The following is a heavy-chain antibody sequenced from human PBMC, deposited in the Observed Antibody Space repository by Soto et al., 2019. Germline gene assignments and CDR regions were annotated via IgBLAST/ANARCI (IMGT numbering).Heavy chain of an antibody. Sequence: VGSLRLSCAASGFTFSSYGMHWVRQAPGKGLEWVAVISYDGSNKYYADSVKGRFTISRDNSKNTLYLQMNSLRAEDTAVYYCAKDPHVVVVVAADEPTFDYWGQGTLVTVSS. CDR2: ISYDGSNK. D-gene: IGHD2-15*01. CDR3: AKDPHVVVVVAADEPTFDY. V-gene: IGHV3-30*18. J-gene: IGHJ4*02. CDR1: GFTFSSYG.